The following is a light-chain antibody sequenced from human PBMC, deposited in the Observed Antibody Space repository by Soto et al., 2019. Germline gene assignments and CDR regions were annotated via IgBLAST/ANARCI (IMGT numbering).Light chain of an antibody. CDR2: DVS. V-gene: IGLV2-14*03. Sequence: LTQPASVSGSPGQSITISCTGTSSDVGGYDYVSWYQHHPGKAPKLMIYDVSNRPSGVSNRFSGSKSGNTASLTISGLQAEDEADYYCSSYTSSSLYVFGIGTKVTLL. CDR3: SSYTSSSLYV. J-gene: IGLJ1*01. CDR1: SSDVGGYDY.